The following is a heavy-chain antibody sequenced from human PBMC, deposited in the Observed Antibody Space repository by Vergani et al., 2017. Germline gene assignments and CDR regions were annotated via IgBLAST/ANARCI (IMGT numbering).Heavy chain of an antibody. V-gene: IGHV1-69*04. D-gene: IGHD3-22*01. CDR3: ARSYYYDSSGALGY. J-gene: IGHJ4*02. CDR1: GGTFSSYA. CDR2: IIPILGIA. Sequence: QVQLVQSGAEVKKPGSSVKVSCKASGGTFSSYAISWVRQAPGQGLEWMGRIIPILGIANYAQKFQGRVTITADKSASTAYMELSSLRSEDTAMYYCARSYYYDSSGALGYWGQGTLVTVSS.